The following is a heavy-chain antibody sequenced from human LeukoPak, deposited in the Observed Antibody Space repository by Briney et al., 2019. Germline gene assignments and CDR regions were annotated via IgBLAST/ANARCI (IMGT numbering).Heavy chain of an antibody. CDR3: VRDVGAVRGEVYFDY. CDR2: ITGSGPYM. V-gene: IGHV3-21*06. Sequence: GGSLRLSCAASGFTFSTFAMHWVRLSPGKGLEWVSSITGSGPYMLYADSVRHRFTISRDNTKNLLYLEMNSLRAEDTAMYFCVRDVGAVRGEVYFDYWGQGTLVTVSS. D-gene: IGHD3-10*01. CDR1: GFTFSTFA. J-gene: IGHJ4*02.